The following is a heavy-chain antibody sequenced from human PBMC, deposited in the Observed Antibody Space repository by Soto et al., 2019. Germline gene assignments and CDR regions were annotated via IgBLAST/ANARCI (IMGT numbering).Heavy chain of an antibody. V-gene: IGHV3-30*09. Sequence: QVQLVESGGGVVQPGRSLRLSCAASGFSFSGYAMHWVRQAPGKGLEWVAVMSDDGTNKYYPDYVKGRFAIPRDNSKNTLSLQMIILRAETTADYYCSREMGRVRGGNNWFDPWGQGTLVTVSS. CDR1: GFSFSGYA. CDR2: MSDDGTNK. D-gene: IGHD1-26*01. CDR3: SREMGRVRGGNNWFDP. J-gene: IGHJ5*02.